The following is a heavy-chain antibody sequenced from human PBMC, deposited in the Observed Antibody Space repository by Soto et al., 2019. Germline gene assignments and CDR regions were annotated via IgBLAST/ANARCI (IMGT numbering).Heavy chain of an antibody. Sequence: SVKVSCKASGGTFSSYRINWVRQAPGQGLEWVGGIVPIYRTADYAQKFQGRVTITADESARTSYMELRSLKSQDTAVYYCVRDSGAKLSSSWGHGTLVTVSS. V-gene: IGHV1-69*13. CDR3: VRDSGAKLSSS. CDR2: IVPIYRTA. CDR1: GGTFSSYR. J-gene: IGHJ4*01. D-gene: IGHD6-13*01.